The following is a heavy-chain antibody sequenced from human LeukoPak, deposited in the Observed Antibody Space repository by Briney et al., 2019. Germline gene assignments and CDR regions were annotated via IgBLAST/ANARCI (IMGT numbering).Heavy chain of an antibody. D-gene: IGHD5/OR15-5a*01. CDR2: IYPSDSET. Sequence: PGESLNLSCKGSGYRFTSSWIGWXXQMPGKDLEWVWTIYPSDSETRYRPSCQGQVAISPDKSVGTAYLQWSSLKASDTAMYYCAARIVSAAGVIWGQGTMVIVSS. J-gene: IGHJ3*02. CDR1: GYRFTSSW. V-gene: IGHV5-51*01. CDR3: AARIVSAAGVI.